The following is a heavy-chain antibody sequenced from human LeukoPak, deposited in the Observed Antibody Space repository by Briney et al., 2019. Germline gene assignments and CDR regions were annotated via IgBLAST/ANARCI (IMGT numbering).Heavy chain of an antibody. J-gene: IGHJ5*02. CDR3: ARDSGSYSSGWSIVGVSGWFDP. Sequence: SETLSLTCAVYGGSFSGYHWSWIRQPAGKGLEWIGRIYTSGSTNYNPSLKSRATISVDTSKNQFSLKLSSLTAADTAVYYCARDSGSYSSGWSIVGVSGWFDPWGQGTLVTVSS. V-gene: IGHV4-4*07. CDR2: IYTSGST. D-gene: IGHD6-19*01. CDR1: GGSFSGYH.